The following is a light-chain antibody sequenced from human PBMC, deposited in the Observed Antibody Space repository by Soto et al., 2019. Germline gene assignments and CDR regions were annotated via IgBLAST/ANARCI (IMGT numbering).Light chain of an antibody. CDR2: DAS. Sequence: EIVLTQSPATLSLSPGERATLSCRASQSVSSYLAWYQQKPGQAPRLLIYDASNRATGIPARFSGSASGTDFTLTISSLEPEDFAVYFCPQRNSWPPTFGGGTKVEI. CDR1: QSVSSY. CDR3: PQRNSWPPT. J-gene: IGKJ4*01. V-gene: IGKV3-11*01.